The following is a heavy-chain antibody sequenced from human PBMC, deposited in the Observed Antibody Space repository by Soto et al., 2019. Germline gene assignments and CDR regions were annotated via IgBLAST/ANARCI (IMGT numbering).Heavy chain of an antibody. D-gene: IGHD5-12*01. Sequence: EVQLVESGGGLVQPGGSLRLSCAASGFTVSRNYMSWVRQAPGKGLEWVSVIYSGGSTYYADSVKGRFTISRDNSKNTLYLQMNSLRAEDTAVYYCARDSWDSGYEWAGVDIWGQGTMVTVSS. CDR2: IYSGGST. J-gene: IGHJ3*02. CDR1: GFTVSRNY. V-gene: IGHV3-66*01. CDR3: ARDSWDSGYEWAGVDI.